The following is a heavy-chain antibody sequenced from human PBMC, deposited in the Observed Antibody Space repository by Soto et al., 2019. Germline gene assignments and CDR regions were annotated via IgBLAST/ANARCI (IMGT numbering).Heavy chain of an antibody. J-gene: IGHJ6*02. CDR3: AAELGFGKLSVV. CDR1: GDTFKNCV. CDR2: IIPLFGTT. V-gene: IGHV1-69*01. D-gene: IGHD3-10*01. Sequence: QVQVVQSGVEVRRPGSSVKVSCKASGDTFKNCVISWVRQAPGQGLEWMGGIIPLFGTTDFAQRFQGRLTITKDESTTTAYMELSRLRSEDTATYYWAAELGFGKLSVVWGQGTAVIVSS.